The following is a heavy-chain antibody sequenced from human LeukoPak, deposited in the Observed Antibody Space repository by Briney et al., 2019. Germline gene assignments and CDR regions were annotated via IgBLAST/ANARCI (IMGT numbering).Heavy chain of an antibody. J-gene: IGHJ6*03. CDR3: ATSAGDYRAGHYYYMGV. Sequence: ASVKVSCKASGYTFTGYYFHWVRQAPGQGLEWMGWINPNTAGTNYAQKFLGGVTLTWDTSISTAYMELNKLTSDDTAVYYCATSAGDYRAGHYYYMGVWGKGTSVTVSS. CDR1: GYTFTGYY. V-gene: IGHV1-2*02. D-gene: IGHD4-11*01. CDR2: INPNTAGT.